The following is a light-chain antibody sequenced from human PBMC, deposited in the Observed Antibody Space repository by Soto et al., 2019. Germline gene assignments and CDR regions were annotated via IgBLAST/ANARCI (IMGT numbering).Light chain of an antibody. CDR3: QKFNTAPLT. CDR1: QDISVY. V-gene: IGKV1-27*01. Sequence: DIQMTQSPSSLSASVGDRVTITCRASQDISVYLAWYQQKPGKVPKIMIYSASTLQAGGPSRFTGSGSGTDCTLIISRMQHDYVATGYCQKFNTAPLTFGQGTRLEIK. CDR2: SAS. J-gene: IGKJ5*01.